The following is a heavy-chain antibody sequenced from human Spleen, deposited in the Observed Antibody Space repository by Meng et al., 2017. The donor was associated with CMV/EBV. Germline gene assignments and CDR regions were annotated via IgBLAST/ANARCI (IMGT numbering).Heavy chain of an antibody. D-gene: IGHD6-19*01. CDR1: GFTFSAYA. Sequence: ASGFTFSAYAMHWVRQAPGKGLEWVAVMSYVGSNKYYADSVKGRFTISRDNSKNTLYLQMNSLRTEDTGIYYCARGQWLIEGNWFDHWGQGTLVTVSS. CDR2: MSYVGSNK. J-gene: IGHJ5*02. V-gene: IGHV3-30*04. CDR3: ARGQWLIEGNWFDH.